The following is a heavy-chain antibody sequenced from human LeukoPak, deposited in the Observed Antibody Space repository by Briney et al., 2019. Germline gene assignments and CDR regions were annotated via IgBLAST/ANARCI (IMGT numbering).Heavy chain of an antibody. CDR2: INHSGST. CDR3: ARGIRRIAAAGSRFDY. CDR1: GGSFSGYY. J-gene: IGHJ4*02. Sequence: SETLSLTCAVYGGSFSGYYWSWIRQPPGKGLEWIGEINHSGSTNYNPSLKSRVTISVDTSKNQFSLKLSSVTAADTAVHYCARGIRRIAAAGSRFDYWGQGTLVTVSS. D-gene: IGHD6-13*01. V-gene: IGHV4-34*01.